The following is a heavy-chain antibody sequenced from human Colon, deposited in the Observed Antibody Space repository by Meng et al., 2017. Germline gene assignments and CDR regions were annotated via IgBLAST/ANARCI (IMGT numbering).Heavy chain of an antibody. V-gene: IGHV4-31*03. J-gene: IGHJ4*02. CDR3: ARDTLYGTDY. Sequence: QVHLHESGPGLVRPSDDLALVFTVSGGSIKSGGYHWSWVRQHPGKGLEYIGFMSNSGTTDYNPSLRSRVSISEIGSSKNQFSLTLRSVTAADTATYFCARDTLYGTDYWGQGVLVTVSS. CDR2: MSNSGTT. D-gene: IGHD4-17*01. CDR1: GGSIKSGGYH.